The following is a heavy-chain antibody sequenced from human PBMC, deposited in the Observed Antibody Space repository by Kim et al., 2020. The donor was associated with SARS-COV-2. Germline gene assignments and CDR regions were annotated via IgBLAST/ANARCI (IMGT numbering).Heavy chain of an antibody. CDR2: ISYDGSNK. V-gene: IGHV3-30*18. J-gene: IGHJ6*02. Sequence: GGSLRLSCAASGFTFSSYGMHWVRQAPGKGLEWVAVISYDGSNKYYADSVKGRFTISRDNSKNTLYLQMNSLRAEDTAVYYCAKEPHAEDFWSGYYRYYYYGMDVWGQGTTVTVSS. CDR1: GFTFSSYG. D-gene: IGHD3-3*01. CDR3: AKEPHAEDFWSGYYRYYYYGMDV.